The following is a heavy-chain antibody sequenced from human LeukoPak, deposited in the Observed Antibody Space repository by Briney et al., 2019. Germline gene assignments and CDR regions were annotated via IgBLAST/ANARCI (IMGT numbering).Heavy chain of an antibody. CDR3: ATLKIRDGASYYDFWSGYHYYFDY. J-gene: IGHJ4*02. V-gene: IGHV4-39*01. Sequence: SETLSLTCTVSGGSISSSSYCWVWIRPPPGKGLVGIGSIYYSGSTYYNPSLQSRVTISADTSKVQFSLKLSSVTAADTAVYYCATLKIRDGASYYDFWSGYHYYFDYWGQGTLVTVSS. D-gene: IGHD3-3*01. CDR1: GGSISSSSYC. CDR2: IYYSGST.